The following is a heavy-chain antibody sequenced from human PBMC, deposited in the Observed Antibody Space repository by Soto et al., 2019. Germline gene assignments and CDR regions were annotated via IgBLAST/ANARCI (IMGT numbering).Heavy chain of an antibody. CDR3: TRDTFGDEDY. V-gene: IGHV3-74*01. Sequence: EVQMVEYGGGLVQPGGSLRLSCTASGFTFSKFWMHWVRQVPGKGLVWVSRINPESTTINYAAAVEGRFTISRDNAQNTLYLQMSSLIVEDSAVYYCTRDTFGDEDYWGQGIPVTVSS. D-gene: IGHD4-17*01. CDR2: INPESTTI. CDR1: GFTFSKFW. J-gene: IGHJ4*02.